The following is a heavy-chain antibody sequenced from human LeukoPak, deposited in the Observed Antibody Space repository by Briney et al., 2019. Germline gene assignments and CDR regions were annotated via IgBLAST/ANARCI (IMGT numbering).Heavy chain of an antibody. D-gene: IGHD6-19*01. CDR1: GFTFDDYA. CDR3: AKEWQQWLVRGYYFDY. Sequence: GGSLRLSCAASGFTFDDYAMHWVRQAPGKGLEWVSGISWNSGSIGYADSVKGRFTISRDNAKNSLYLQMNSLRAEDTALYYCAKEWQQWLVRGYYFDYWGQGTLVTVSS. CDR2: ISWNSGSI. V-gene: IGHV3-9*01. J-gene: IGHJ4*02.